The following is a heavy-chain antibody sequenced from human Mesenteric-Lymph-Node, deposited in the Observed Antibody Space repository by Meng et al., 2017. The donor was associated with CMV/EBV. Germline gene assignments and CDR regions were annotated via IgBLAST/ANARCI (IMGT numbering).Heavy chain of an antibody. CDR2: MNPNTGST. Sequence: ASVKVSCKASGYTFTSFDINWVRQAPGQGLEWMGWMNPNTGSTGYAQKFQGRVTMTRDTSITTAYMELSSLTFNDAAVYYCARVPICNGLRRCRSTTSYNLDHWGLGTVVTVSS. CDR1: GYTFTSFD. V-gene: IGHV1-8*01. J-gene: IGHJ4*02. CDR3: ARVPICNGLRRCRSTTSYNLDH. D-gene: IGHD1-14*01.